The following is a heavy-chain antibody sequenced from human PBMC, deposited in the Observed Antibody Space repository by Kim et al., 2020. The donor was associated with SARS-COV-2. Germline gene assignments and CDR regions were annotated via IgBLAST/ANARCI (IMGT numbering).Heavy chain of an antibody. Sequence: NYAQKFQGRVTITADESTSTAYMELSSLRSEDTAVYYCARGLVAALYFDYWGQGTLVTVSS. CDR3: ARGLVAALYFDY. J-gene: IGHJ4*02. V-gene: IGHV1-69*01. D-gene: IGHD2-15*01.